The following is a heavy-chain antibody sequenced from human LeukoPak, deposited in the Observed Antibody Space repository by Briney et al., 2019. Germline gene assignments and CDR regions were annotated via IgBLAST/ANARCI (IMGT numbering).Heavy chain of an antibody. J-gene: IGHJ6*03. CDR2: INPNSGGT. V-gene: IGHV1-2*02. D-gene: IGHD6-13*01. Sequence: ASVKVSCKASGYTFIDYYLHWVRQAPGQGLEWMGWINPNSGGTNYAQKFQGRVTMTRDTSISTAYMELSRLRSDDTAVYYCARDTAAAGTGYYYYYMDVWGKGTTVTVSS. CDR1: GYTFIDYY. CDR3: ARDTAAAGTGYYYYYMDV.